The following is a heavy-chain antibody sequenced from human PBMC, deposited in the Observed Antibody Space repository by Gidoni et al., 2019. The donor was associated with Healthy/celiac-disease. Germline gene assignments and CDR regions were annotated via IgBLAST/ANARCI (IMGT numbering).Heavy chain of an antibody. D-gene: IGHD3-22*01. Sequence: EVQLVESGGGLVKPGGSLRLSCAASGYTFSSYSMNWVRQAPGKGLEWVSSISRSSSYIYYADSVKGRFTIARDNAKNSLYLQRNSLRAEDTAVYYWARDLSYYYDSSGYRFDYWGQGTLVTVSS. CDR1: GYTFSSYS. CDR3: ARDLSYYYDSSGYRFDY. V-gene: IGHV3-21*01. CDR2: ISRSSSYI. J-gene: IGHJ4*02.